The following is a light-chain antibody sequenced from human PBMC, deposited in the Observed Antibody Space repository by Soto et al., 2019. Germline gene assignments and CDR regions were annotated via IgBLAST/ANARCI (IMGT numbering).Light chain of an antibody. CDR3: QQYRT. CDR2: EAS. J-gene: IGKJ1*01. CDR1: QNFGSSS. Sequence: TQSPSSLSVSPGERATLSCRASQNFGSSSLAWYQQNPGQAPRLLIYEASSRATGIPDRFSGSGSGTDFTLTISRLEPEDFAVYYCQQYRTFGQGTKVDIK. V-gene: IGKV3D-20*02.